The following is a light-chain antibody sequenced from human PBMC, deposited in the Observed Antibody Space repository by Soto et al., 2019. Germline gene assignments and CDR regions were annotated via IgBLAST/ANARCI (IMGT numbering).Light chain of an antibody. Sequence: QSVLTQPASVSGSPGQSITISCTGTSSDIGAYNYVSWYQQYPGKAPKLMIYGVTNRPSGVSNRFSGSKTGNTASLTISGLQAEDEADYYCFSHRSGDSNVFGTGTKGTVL. CDR3: FSHRSGDSNV. CDR1: SSDIGAYNY. J-gene: IGLJ1*01. CDR2: GVT. V-gene: IGLV2-14*01.